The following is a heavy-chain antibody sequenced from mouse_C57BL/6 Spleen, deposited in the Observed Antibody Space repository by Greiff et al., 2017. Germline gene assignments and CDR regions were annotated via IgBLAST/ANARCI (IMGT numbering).Heavy chain of an antibody. V-gene: IGHV3-6*01. CDR3: ATYYSNVAWFAY. CDR1: GYSITSGYY. CDR2: ISYDGSN. Sequence: EVQLQQSGPGLVKPSQSLSLTCSVTGYSITSGYYWNWIRQFPGNKLEWMGYISYDGSNNYNPSLKNRISITRDTSKNQFFLKLNSVTTEDTATYYCATYYSNVAWFAYWGQGTLVTVSA. J-gene: IGHJ3*01. D-gene: IGHD2-5*01.